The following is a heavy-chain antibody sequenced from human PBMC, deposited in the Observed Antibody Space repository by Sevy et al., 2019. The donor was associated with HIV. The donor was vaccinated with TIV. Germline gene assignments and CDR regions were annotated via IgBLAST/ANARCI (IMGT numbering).Heavy chain of an antibody. CDR1: GFTFSSYA. V-gene: IGHV3-30*04. J-gene: IGHJ4*02. Sequence: GGSLRLSCAASGFTFSSYAMHWVRQAPGKGLEWVAVISYDGSNKYYADSVKGRFTISRDNSKNTLYLQMNSLRAEGTAVYYCASWNPDYWGQGTLVTVSS. D-gene: IGHD1-1*01. CDR3: ASWNPDY. CDR2: ISYDGSNK.